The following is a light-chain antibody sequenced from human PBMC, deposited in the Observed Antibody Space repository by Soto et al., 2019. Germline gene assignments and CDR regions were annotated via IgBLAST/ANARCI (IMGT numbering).Light chain of an antibody. J-gene: IGKJ1*01. CDR3: RQYYSIPQT. CDR2: WAS. V-gene: IGKV4-1*01. Sequence: DIVMTQSPDSLAVSLGERATINCKSSQNVLYGSNNNNYLAWYQQKPGQPPKLLIYWASTRESGVPDRFSGSGSGTDFTLTSSSLQDEDVAVYYCRQYYSIPQTFGQGTKVEIK. CDR1: QNVLYGSNNNNY.